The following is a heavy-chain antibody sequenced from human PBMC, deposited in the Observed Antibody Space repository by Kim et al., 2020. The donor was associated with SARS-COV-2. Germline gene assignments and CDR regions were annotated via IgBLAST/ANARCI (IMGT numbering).Heavy chain of an antibody. D-gene: IGHD2-15*01. Sequence: GTNYERKFQGRVTLTRDTSISTDYMELGRLTSDDTAVYYCARELSAGMDVWGQGTTVTVSS. V-gene: IGHV1-2*02. CDR3: ARELSAGMDV. J-gene: IGHJ6*02. CDR2: GT.